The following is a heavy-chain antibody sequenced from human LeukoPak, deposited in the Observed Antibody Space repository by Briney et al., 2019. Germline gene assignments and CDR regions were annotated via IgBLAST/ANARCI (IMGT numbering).Heavy chain of an antibody. V-gene: IGHV3-48*02. CDR1: GFTFSSYS. CDR3: ARDEIHYDILTGYSYYFDY. CDR2: ISSSSSTK. Sequence: GGSLRLSCAASGFTFSSYSMNWVRQAPGKGLEWVSYISSSSSTKYYADSVKGRFTISRDNAKNSLYLQMNSLRDEDTAVYYCARDEIHYDILTGYSYYFDYWGQGTLVTVSS. D-gene: IGHD3-9*01. J-gene: IGHJ4*02.